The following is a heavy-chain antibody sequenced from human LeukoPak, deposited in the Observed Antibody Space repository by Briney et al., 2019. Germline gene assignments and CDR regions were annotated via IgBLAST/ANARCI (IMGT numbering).Heavy chain of an antibody. CDR1: GGSISSYY. CDR2: IYYRGST. J-gene: IGHJ4*02. Sequence: SETLSLTCTVSGGSISSYYWSWIRQPPGKGLEWIGYIYYRGSTNYNPSLKSRVTISVDTSKNQFSLKLSSVTAADTAVYYCARGAARDDSSGYLGYWGQGTLVTVSS. CDR3: ARGAARDDSSGYLGY. D-gene: IGHD3-22*01. V-gene: IGHV4-59*01.